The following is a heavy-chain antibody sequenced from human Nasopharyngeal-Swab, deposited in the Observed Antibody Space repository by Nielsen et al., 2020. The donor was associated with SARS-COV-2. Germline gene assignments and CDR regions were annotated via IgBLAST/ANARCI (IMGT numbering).Heavy chain of an antibody. CDR2: ISISGSTI. Sequence: GESLKTPCSAFGFTFSSYEMNWVRQAPGKGLEWVSYISISGSTIYYADSVKGRFTISRDNAKNSLYLQMNSLRAEDTAVYYCARVIGYGVVLPLSGLFDPWGQGTLVTVSS. D-gene: IGHD3-16*02. CDR3: ARVIGYGVVLPLSGLFDP. CDR1: GFTFSSYE. J-gene: IGHJ5*02. V-gene: IGHV3-48*03.